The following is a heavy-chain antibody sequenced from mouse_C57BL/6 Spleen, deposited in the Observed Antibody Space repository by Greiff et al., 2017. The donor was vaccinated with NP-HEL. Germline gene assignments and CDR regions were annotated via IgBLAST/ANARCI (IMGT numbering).Heavy chain of an antibody. D-gene: IGHD1-1*02. Sequence: EVKRVESGGDLVKPGGVMKREGEEGGGRGGGDVWGGWGQTPDKRLEWVATISSGGSYTYYPDSVKGRFTISRDNAKNTLYLQMSSLKSEDTAMYYCARHGDGRYFDYWGQGTTLTVSS. J-gene: IGHJ2*01. V-gene: IGHV5-6*01. CDR1: GGRGGGDV. CDR3: ARHGDGRYFDY. CDR2: ISSGGSYT.